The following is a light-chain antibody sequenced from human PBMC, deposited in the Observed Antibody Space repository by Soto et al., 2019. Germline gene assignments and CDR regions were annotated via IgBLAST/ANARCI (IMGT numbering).Light chain of an antibody. CDR1: QSVSSSY. V-gene: IGKV3D-7*01. J-gene: IGKJ1*01. CDR3: QQYHSYST. CDR2: SAS. Sequence: EIISTHSPCTPSLSPGEKATPSCRASQSVSSSYLAWYQQKPGQAPRLLIYSASTRATGIPARFSGSGSGTEFTLTISSLQPDDFATYYCQQYHSYSTFGQGTKVDNK.